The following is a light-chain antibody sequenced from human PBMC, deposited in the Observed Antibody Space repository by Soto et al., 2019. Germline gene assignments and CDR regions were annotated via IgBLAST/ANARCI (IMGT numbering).Light chain of an antibody. Sequence: DIQMTQSPSTRSGSIVDRGTVTRRASESIRTWLAWYQHKPGKAPKFLIYDASSLESGVPSRFSGSGSGTEFTLTISSLQPDDFATYYCQQYNSYSLWTFGQGTKVDIK. J-gene: IGKJ1*01. CDR2: DAS. CDR1: ESIRTW. CDR3: QQYNSYSLWT. V-gene: IGKV1-5*01.